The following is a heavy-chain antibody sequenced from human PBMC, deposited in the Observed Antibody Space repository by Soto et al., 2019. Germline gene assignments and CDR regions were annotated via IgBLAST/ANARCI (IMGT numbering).Heavy chain of an antibody. CDR2: IFYSGST. CDR3: ARPMYHYDSSGYYSVPLFFDY. D-gene: IGHD3-22*01. CDR1: GGSISSSSYY. Sequence: SETLSLTCVVSGGSISSSSYYWGWIRRPPGKGLEWIGTIFYSGSTSSNASLKSRVTISVDTSKNQFSLKLSSVTAADTAVYYCARPMYHYDSSGYYSVPLFFDYWGQGTLVTVSS. V-gene: IGHV4-39*01. J-gene: IGHJ4*02.